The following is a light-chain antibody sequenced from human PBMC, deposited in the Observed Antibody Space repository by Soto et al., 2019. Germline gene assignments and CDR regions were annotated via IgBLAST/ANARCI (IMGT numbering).Light chain of an antibody. CDR2: EVS. Sequence: QSVLTQPASVSGSPGQSITISCTGTSSDVGGYNYVSWYQHHTGKAPKLMIYEVSNRPSGVSNRFSGSKSGDTASLTISGLQPNDDADYDCSSYTGKSTYVLFGGGTKLTVL. CDR3: SSYTGKSTYVL. V-gene: IGLV2-14*01. CDR1: SSDVGGYNY. J-gene: IGLJ2*01.